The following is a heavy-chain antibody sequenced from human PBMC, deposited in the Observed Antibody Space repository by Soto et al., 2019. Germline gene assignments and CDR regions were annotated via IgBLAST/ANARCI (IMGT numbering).Heavy chain of an antibody. D-gene: IGHD3-3*01. CDR2: ISAYNGNT. Sequence: QVQLVQSGAEVKKPGASVKVSCKASGNTFTSYGISWVRQAPGQGLQWIGWISAYNGNTNYAQKLQGRVTMTTDTSTSTAYMELRSLRSDDTAVYYCARGSSYYDFWSGPYYYYGMDVWGQGTTVTVSS. V-gene: IGHV1-18*04. CDR1: GNTFTSYG. J-gene: IGHJ6*02. CDR3: ARGSSYYDFWSGPYYYYGMDV.